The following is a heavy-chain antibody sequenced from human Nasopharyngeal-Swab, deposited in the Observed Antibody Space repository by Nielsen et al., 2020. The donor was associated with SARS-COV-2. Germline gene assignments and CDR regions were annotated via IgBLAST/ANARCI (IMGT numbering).Heavy chain of an antibody. Sequence: GGSLRLSCAASGFTFSSYAMSWVRQAPGKGLEWVSAISGSGGSTYYADSVKGRFTISRDNSKNTLYLQMNSPRAEDTAVYYCAKDEPYYDSSGDNYYYYYYMDVWGKGTTVTVSS. CDR3: AKDEPYYDSSGDNYYYYYYMDV. D-gene: IGHD3-22*01. CDR2: ISGSGGST. V-gene: IGHV3-23*01. J-gene: IGHJ6*03. CDR1: GFTFSSYA.